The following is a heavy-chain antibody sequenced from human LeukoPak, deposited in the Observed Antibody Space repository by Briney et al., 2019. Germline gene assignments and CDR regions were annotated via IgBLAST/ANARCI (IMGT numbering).Heavy chain of an antibody. D-gene: IGHD3/OR15-3a*01. V-gene: IGHV1-69*06. CDR3: ATDLQSDFWTGYYWDF. CDR1: GGSLNNYG. CDR2: IIPMFGTT. J-gene: IGHJ4*02. Sequence: SVKVSCKASGGSLNNYGVSWLRQAPGQGLEWMGRIIPMFGTTINAEKFQGRVTISADKSTDTAYVEVSRLSSDDTAVYYCATDLQSDFWTGYYWDFWGQGTLVTVSS.